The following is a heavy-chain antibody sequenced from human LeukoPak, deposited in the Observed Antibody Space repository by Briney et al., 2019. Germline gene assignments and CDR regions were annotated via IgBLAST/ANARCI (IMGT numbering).Heavy chain of an antibody. Sequence: GGSLRLSCAASGFTFSSYSMNWVRQAPGKGLEWVSHITASGTAMFYADSVKGRYTISRDNAKNSLYLQMNSLRDEDTAVYYCASSGSYRFDYWGQGTLVTVSS. CDR2: ITASGTAM. D-gene: IGHD1-26*01. CDR1: GFTFSSYS. J-gene: IGHJ4*02. CDR3: ASSGSYRFDY. V-gene: IGHV3-48*02.